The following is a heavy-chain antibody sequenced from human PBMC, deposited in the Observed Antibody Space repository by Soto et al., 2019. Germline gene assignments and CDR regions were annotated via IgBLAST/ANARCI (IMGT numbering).Heavy chain of an antibody. CDR2: ISGSGGNT. V-gene: IGHV3-23*01. CDR1: GFTFSSYA. J-gene: IGHJ4*02. D-gene: IGHD3-22*01. Sequence: PGGSLRLSCAASGFTFSSYAMSWVRLAPGKGLEWVSTISGSGGNTYYADSVKGRFTISRDNSRNTLDLQMNSLRAEDTAVYYCAKDSYYYDRSGYYTYDYWGQGTQVTVSS. CDR3: AKDSYYYDRSGYYTYDY.